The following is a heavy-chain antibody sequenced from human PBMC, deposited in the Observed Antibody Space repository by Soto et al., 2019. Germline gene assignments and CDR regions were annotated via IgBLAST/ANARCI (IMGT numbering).Heavy chain of an antibody. CDR1: GGTFSSYT. CDR3: ARGLVATEDHYYYYYGMDV. D-gene: IGHD5-12*01. Sequence: QVQLVQSGAEVKKPGSSVKVSCKASGGTFSSYTISWVRQAPGQGLEWMGRIIPILGIANYAQKFQGRVTITADKXXSXAXXELSSLRSEDTAVYYCARGLVATEDHYYYYYGMDVWGQGTTVTVSS. J-gene: IGHJ6*02. CDR2: IIPILGIA. V-gene: IGHV1-69*02.